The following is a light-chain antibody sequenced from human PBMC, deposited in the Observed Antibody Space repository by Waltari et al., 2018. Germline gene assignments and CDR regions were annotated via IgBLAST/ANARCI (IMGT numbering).Light chain of an antibody. CDR3: IAWDSSLSAGV. J-gene: IGLJ3*02. V-gene: IGLV1-51*01. CDR2: DNH. Sequence: QSVLTQPPPVSAAPGQKVTIACSGSSPNAGNQYVSRYQQIPGAAPKHLSYDNHQRPSGIPDRFSASKSGTSATLGSTGLQSGDEADYYCIAWDSSLSAGVFGGGTKLTVL. CDR1: SPNAGNQY.